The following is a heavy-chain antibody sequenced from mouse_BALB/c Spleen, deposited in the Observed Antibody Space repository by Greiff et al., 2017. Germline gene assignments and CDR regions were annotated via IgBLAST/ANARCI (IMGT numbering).Heavy chain of an antibody. CDR2: IRNKANGYTT. Sequence: EVHLVESGGGLVQPGGSLRLSCATSGFTFTDYYMSWVRQPPGKALEWLGFIRNKANGYTTEYSASVKGRFTISRDNSQSILYLQMNTLRAEDSATYYCARGLGGYAMDYWGQGTSVTVSS. CDR3: ARGLGGYAMDY. D-gene: IGHD4-1*01. V-gene: IGHV7-3*02. J-gene: IGHJ4*01. CDR1: GFTFTDYY.